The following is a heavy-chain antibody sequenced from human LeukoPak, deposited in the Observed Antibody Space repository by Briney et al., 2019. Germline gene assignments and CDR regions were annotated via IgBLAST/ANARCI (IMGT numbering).Heavy chain of an antibody. Sequence: PSETLSLTCTVSGVSISSHYWSWIRQPPGKGLEWIGYIYYSGSTNYNPSLKSRVTISVDTSKNQFSLKLSSVTAADTAVYYCARGVLLWFGEYFDYWGQGTLVTVSS. CDR1: GVSISSHY. CDR2: IYYSGST. V-gene: IGHV4-59*11. D-gene: IGHD3-10*01. CDR3: ARGVLLWFGEYFDY. J-gene: IGHJ4*02.